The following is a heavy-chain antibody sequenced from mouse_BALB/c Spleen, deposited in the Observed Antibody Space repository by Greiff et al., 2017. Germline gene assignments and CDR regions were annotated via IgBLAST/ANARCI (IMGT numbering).Heavy chain of an antibody. CDR2: ISNLAYSI. CDR1: GFTFSDYG. V-gene: IGHV5-15*02. CDR3: TREGGGDYFDY. Sequence: EVQVVESGGGLVQPGGSRKLSCAASGFTFSDYGMAWVRQAPGKGPEWVAFISNLAYSIYYADTVTGRFTISRENAKNTLYLEMSSLKSEDTAMYYCTREGGGDYFDYWGQGTTLTGAS. J-gene: IGHJ2*01.